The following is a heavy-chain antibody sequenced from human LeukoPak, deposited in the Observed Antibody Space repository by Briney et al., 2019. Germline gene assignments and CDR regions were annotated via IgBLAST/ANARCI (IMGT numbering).Heavy chain of an antibody. CDR1: GYTFTGYY. CDR2: INPNSGGT. J-gene: IGHJ4*02. CDR3: ARVLYNWNDPYYFDY. Sequence: ASVKVSCKASGYTFTGYYMHWVRQAPGQGLEWMGWINPNSGGTNYAQKFQGRVTITRDTSISTAYMELSRLRSDDTAVYYCARVLYNWNDPYYFDYWGQGTLVTVSS. D-gene: IGHD1-1*01. V-gene: IGHV1-2*02.